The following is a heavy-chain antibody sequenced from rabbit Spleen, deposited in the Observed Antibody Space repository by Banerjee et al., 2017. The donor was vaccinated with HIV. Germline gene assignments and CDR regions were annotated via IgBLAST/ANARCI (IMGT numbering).Heavy chain of an antibody. V-gene: IGHV1S45*01. CDR2: INAATGKP. CDR1: GVSFSSNHY. J-gene: IGHJ4*01. Sequence: QEQLEESGGGLVKPGASLTLTCTASGVSFSSNHYMCWVRQAPGKGLEWIACINAATGKPVYATWAKGRFTISRTSSTTVTLRMTSLTAADRATYFCARDLVGVIGWNFYLWGPGTLVTVS. D-gene: IGHD1-1*01. CDR3: ARDLVGVIGWNFYL.